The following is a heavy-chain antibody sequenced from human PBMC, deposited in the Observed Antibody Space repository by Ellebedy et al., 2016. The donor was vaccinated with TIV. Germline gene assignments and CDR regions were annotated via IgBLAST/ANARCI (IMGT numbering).Heavy chain of an antibody. CDR1: GYTFTSYY. CDR2: INPSGGST. J-gene: IGHJ4*02. V-gene: IGHV1-46*01. D-gene: IGHD2/OR15-2a*01. CDR3: ARDYMGLSAY. Sequence: AASVTVSCKASGYTFTSYYMHWVRLAPGQGLEWMGIINPSGGSTSYAQKFKGIVTMTRDTSTSTVYMELRRLRSDDTAVYYCARDYMGLSAYWGQGTLVTVSS.